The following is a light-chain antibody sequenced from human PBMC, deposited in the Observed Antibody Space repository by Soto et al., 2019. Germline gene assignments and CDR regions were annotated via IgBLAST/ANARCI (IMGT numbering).Light chain of an antibody. V-gene: IGLV2-14*01. CDR3: SSYTSTATRV. Sequence: QSALTQPASVSGSPGQSITISCTGTSSDVGSYNYVSWYQQHPGKAPKLMIYEVSNRPSGVSDRFSGPKSGNTASLTISGLQAEDEAEYYCSSYTSTATRVFGGGTKLTVL. CDR1: SSDVGSYNY. J-gene: IGLJ3*02. CDR2: EVS.